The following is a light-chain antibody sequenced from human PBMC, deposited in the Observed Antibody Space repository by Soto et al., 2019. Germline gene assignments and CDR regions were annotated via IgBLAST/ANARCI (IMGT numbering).Light chain of an antibody. CDR1: ALPKQY. Sequence: SYELTQPPSVSVSPGQTARITCSGDALPKQYAYWYQQKPGQAPVLVISKDTERPSGIPERFSGSSSETTVTLTISGVQAEDEADYYCQSADSSGTYPVVFGGGTKVTVL. CDR3: QSADSSGTYPVV. V-gene: IGLV3-25*03. J-gene: IGLJ2*01. CDR2: KDT.